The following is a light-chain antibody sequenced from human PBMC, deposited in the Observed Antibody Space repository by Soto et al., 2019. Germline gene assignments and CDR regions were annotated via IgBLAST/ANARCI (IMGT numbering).Light chain of an antibody. CDR3: SSHGGSLSGYV. V-gene: IGLV2-8*01. CDR1: SSDVGAYNY. J-gene: IGLJ1*01. CDR2: EVS. Sequence: QSVLTQPPSASGSPGQSVTISCIGTSSDVGAYNYVSWYQQHPGKVPKLMIYEVSKRPSGVPDRFSASKSGNTASLTVSGLQAEDEADYYCSSHGGSLSGYVFGTGTKVTVL.